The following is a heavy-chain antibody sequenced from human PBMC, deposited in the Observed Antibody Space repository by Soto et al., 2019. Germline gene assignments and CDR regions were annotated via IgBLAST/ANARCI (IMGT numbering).Heavy chain of an antibody. D-gene: IGHD3-10*01. CDR3: AGNPEFGELFQNWFDP. CDR1: GGSISSGGYY. Sequence: TLALTCTVSGGSISSGGYYWSWIRQHPGKGLEWIGYIYYSGSTYYNPSLKSRVTISVDTSKNQFSLKLSSVTAADTAVYYCAGNPEFGELFQNWFDPWGQGTLVTVSS. J-gene: IGHJ5*02. V-gene: IGHV4-31*03. CDR2: IYYSGST.